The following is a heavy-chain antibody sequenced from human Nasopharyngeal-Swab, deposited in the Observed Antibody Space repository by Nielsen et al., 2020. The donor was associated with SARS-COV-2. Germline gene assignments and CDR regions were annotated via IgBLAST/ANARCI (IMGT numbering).Heavy chain of an antibody. V-gene: IGHV7-4-1*02. D-gene: IGHD3-22*01. CDR3: ARGSNGYDTSGFDY. Sequence: ASVKVSCKASGYTFTNYAMNWVRQAPGQGLEWTGWINTNTGNPMYAQGFTGRFVFSLDTSVSTAYLQISSLKAEDTAVYYCARGSNGYDTSGFDYWGQGTLATVSS. CDR2: INTNTGNP. CDR1: GYTFTNYA. J-gene: IGHJ4*02.